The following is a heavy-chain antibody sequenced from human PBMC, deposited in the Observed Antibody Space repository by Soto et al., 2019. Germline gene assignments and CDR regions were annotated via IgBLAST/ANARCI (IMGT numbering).Heavy chain of an antibody. CDR3: ARDGGIAAAGRRGYYGMDV. V-gene: IGHV1-69*13. CDR1: GGTFSSYA. Sequence: SVKVSCKASGGTFSSYAISWVRQAPGQGLEWMVGIIPIFGTANYAQKFQGRVTITADESTSTAYMELSSLRSEDTAVYYCARDGGIAAAGRRGYYGMDVWGQGTTVTVSS. J-gene: IGHJ6*02. D-gene: IGHD6-13*01. CDR2: IIPIFGTA.